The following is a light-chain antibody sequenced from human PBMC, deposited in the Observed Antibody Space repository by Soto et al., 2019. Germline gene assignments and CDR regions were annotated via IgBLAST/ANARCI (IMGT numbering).Light chain of an antibody. J-gene: IGKJ4*01. CDR2: GAS. V-gene: IGKV3-20*01. Sequence: EVVLTQSPGTLSLSPGDRATLSCRASQTVASNFLAWYQHKPGQSPRLLIYGASTRATDITDRFSGSGSGPDFPLTISRLEPEDSAVFYCQQYGTSPPLTFGGGTKVEIK. CDR1: QTVASNF. CDR3: QQYGTSPPLT.